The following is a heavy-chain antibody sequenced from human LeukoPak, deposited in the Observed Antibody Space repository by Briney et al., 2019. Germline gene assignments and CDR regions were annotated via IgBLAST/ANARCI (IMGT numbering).Heavy chain of an antibody. Sequence: GASVKVSCRASGYTFTSSGISWVRQVPGHGLEWVGWVSTATGTTNYALNVQDRVTMTRDTSTSTVYMELRSLRSDDTAVYYCAKDTLHRLDPWGQGTLVTVSS. CDR1: GYTFTSSG. CDR3: AKDTLHRLDP. V-gene: IGHV1-18*01. J-gene: IGHJ5*02. CDR2: VSTATGTT.